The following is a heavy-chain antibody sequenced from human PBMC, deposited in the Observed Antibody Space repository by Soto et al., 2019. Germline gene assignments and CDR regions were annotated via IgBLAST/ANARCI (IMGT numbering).Heavy chain of an antibody. CDR3: AKGGITMVRGVIKPVGY. CDR2: ISGSGGST. V-gene: IGHV3-23*01. CDR1: GFTFSSYA. J-gene: IGHJ4*02. D-gene: IGHD3-10*01. Sequence: EVQLLESGGGLVQPGGSLRLSCAASGFTFSSYAMSWVRQAPGKGLEWVSAISGSGGSTYYADSVKGRFTISRDNSKNTLYLQMNSLRAEDTAVYYFAKGGITMVRGVIKPVGYWGQGTLVTVSS.